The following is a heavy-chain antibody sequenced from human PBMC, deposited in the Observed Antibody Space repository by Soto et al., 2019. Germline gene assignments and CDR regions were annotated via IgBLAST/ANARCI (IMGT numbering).Heavy chain of an antibody. CDR2: IIPMFDTA. Sequence: QVVLVQSGAEVKNPGSSVKVSCKASGGTFGRNAINWVRQAPGQGFEWMGGIIPMFDTANHAQKFRDRIMITADESTNTAYLEINNLRSADTAIYYCSRPQGSGWRFNALDFWGQGTMVTVSS. CDR3: SRPQGSGWRFNALDF. CDR1: GGTFGRNA. D-gene: IGHD6-19*01. J-gene: IGHJ3*01. V-gene: IGHV1-69*01.